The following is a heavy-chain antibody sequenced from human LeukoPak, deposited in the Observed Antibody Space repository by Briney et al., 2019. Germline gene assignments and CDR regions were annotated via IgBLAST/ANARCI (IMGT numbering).Heavy chain of an antibody. CDR2: ISSNADNI. V-gene: IGHV3-9*01. CDR1: GFTFADYT. Sequence: GGSLRLSCAASGFTFADYTMHWVRRAPGKGLEWVSGISSNADNIGYADSVKGRFTISRDNAKNSLYLQMNSLRAEDTAVYYCAFSSVLGANGYFDYWGQGTLVTVS. CDR3: AFSSVLGANGYFDY. J-gene: IGHJ4*02. D-gene: IGHD3-16*01.